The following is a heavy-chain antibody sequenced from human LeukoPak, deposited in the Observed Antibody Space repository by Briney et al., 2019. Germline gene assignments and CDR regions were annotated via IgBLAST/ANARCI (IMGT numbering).Heavy chain of an antibody. V-gene: IGHV4-59*01. CDR3: ARAPSIAVAAIFDY. Sequence: PSETLSLTCTVSGGSISSYYWSWIRQPPGKGLEWIGYIYYSGSTNYNPSPKSRVTISVDTSKNQFSLKLSSVTAADTAVYYCARAPSIAVAAIFDYWGQGTLVTVSS. J-gene: IGHJ4*02. CDR2: IYYSGST. D-gene: IGHD6-19*01. CDR1: GGSISSYY.